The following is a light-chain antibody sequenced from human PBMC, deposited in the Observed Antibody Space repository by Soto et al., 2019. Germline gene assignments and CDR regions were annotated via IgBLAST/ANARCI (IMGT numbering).Light chain of an antibody. CDR2: STN. CDR1: SGSVSTKCY. CDR3: LLYMGGGISV. V-gene: IGLV8-61*01. Sequence: QTVVTQEPSFSVSPGRTVTLTCGLRSGSVSTKCYPSWYQQTPGQAPRTLIYSTNIRSSGVPDRFSGSILGNKAALTITGAQADDESHYYCLLYMGGGISVFGGGTKLTVL. J-gene: IGLJ3*02.